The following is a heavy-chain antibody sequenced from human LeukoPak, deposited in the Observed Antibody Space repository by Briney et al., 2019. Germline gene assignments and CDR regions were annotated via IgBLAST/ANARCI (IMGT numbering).Heavy chain of an antibody. J-gene: IGHJ4*02. CDR3: VGSLAAAGNFDY. D-gene: IGHD6-13*01. Sequence: SETLSLTCAVSGGSISSNNWWGWVRQPPGKGLEWIGEIYHSGSPNYNPSLKSRVTISVDKSRNHFSLNLSSVTAADTAVYYCVGSLAAAGNFDYWGQGTLVTVSS. CDR1: GGSISSNNW. V-gene: IGHV4-4*02. CDR2: IYHSGSP.